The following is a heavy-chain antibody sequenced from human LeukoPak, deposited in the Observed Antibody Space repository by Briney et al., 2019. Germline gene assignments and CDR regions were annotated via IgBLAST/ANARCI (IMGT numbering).Heavy chain of an antibody. Sequence: NSSETLSLTCAVYGGSFSGYYWSWIRQPPGKGLEWIREINHSGSTNYNPSLKSRVTISVDTSKNQLSLKLSSVTAADTAVYYCARHDYYGSGEQGYWGQGTLVTVSS. CDR1: GGSFSGYY. CDR2: INHSGST. V-gene: IGHV4-34*01. J-gene: IGHJ4*02. D-gene: IGHD3-10*01. CDR3: ARHDYYGSGEQGY.